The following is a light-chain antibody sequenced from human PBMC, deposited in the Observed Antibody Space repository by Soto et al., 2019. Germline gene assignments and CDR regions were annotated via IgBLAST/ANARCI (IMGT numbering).Light chain of an antibody. CDR1: QSVSSY. J-gene: IGKJ1*01. V-gene: IGKV3-11*01. CDR3: QQRSNWPRT. CDR2: DAS. Sequence: DIVLTHSPATLSLSPGERATLSCRARQSVSSYLAWYQQKPGQAPRRLIYDASNRATGIPARFSGSGSGTDFTLTISSLEPEDVAVYYCQQRSNWPRTFGQGTKVEIK.